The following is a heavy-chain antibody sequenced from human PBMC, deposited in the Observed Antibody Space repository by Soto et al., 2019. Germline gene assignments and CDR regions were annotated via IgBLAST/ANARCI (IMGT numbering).Heavy chain of an antibody. Sequence: ASVKVSCKASGYTFTSYGISWVRQAPGQGLEWMGWISAYNGNTNYAQKLQGRVTMTTDTSPSPAYMELRSLRSDDTAVYYCARYRNDYVWVWCRPHGYWGQGTLVTVSS. J-gene: IGHJ4*02. CDR1: GYTFTSYG. CDR2: ISAYNGNT. D-gene: IGHD3-16*01. CDR3: ARYRNDYVWVWCRPHGY. V-gene: IGHV1-18*01.